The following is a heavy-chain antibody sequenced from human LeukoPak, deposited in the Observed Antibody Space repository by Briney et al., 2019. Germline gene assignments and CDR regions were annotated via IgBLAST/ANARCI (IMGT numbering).Heavy chain of an antibody. D-gene: IGHD6-13*01. Sequence: GGSLRLSCAASGFTFSSYAMSWVRQAPGKGLEWVSAISGSGGSTYYADSVKGRFTISRDNAKNSLYLQMNSLRAEDTAVYYCARESSSSWSSNFDYWGQGTLVTVSS. CDR3: ARESSSSWSSNFDY. V-gene: IGHV3-23*01. CDR1: GFTFSSYA. J-gene: IGHJ4*02. CDR2: ISGSGGST.